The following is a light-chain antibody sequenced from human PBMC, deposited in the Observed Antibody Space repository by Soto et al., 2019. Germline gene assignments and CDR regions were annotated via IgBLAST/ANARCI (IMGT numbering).Light chain of an antibody. CDR3: QQYGSSRWT. V-gene: IGKV3-20*01. Sequence: EIVLTQSPGTLSLSPGERATLSCRASQSVSISYLAWYQQKPGQAPRLLIYGTSSRASGIPDRFSGSGSGTDFTLTISRLEHDDFAVYYCQQYGSSRWTFGQGTKVDIK. CDR1: QSVSISY. CDR2: GTS. J-gene: IGKJ1*01.